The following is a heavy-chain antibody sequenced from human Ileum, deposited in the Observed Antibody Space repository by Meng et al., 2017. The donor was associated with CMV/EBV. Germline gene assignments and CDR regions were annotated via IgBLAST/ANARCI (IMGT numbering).Heavy chain of an antibody. CDR3: RVASGVEY. D-gene: IGHD2-15*01. J-gene: IGHJ4*02. CDR2: LTPSAYMP. V-gene: IGHV3-23*01. CDR1: GLNIAQFG. Sequence: LTLSCAASGLNIAQFGVIWVRQAPGRGLEWLATLTPSAYMPYYAGSVKGRFAISRDTSASTFSLEMNSLRDDDTAMYFCRVASGVEYWGQGMMVTVSS.